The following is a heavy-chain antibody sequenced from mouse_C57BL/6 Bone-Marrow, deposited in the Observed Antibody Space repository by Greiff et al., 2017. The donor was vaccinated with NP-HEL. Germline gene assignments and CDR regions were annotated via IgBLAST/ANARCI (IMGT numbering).Heavy chain of an antibody. V-gene: IGHV5-16*01. J-gene: IGHJ3*01. CDR3: ARAYGSSLGLAY. CDR2: INYDGSST. CDR1: GFTFSDYY. Sequence: EVKLMESEGGLVQPGSSMKLSCTASGFTFSDYYMAWVRQVPEKGLEWVANINYDGSSTYYLDSLKSRFIISRDNAKNILYLQMSSLKSEDTATYYCARAYGSSLGLAYWGQGTLVTVSA. D-gene: IGHD1-1*01.